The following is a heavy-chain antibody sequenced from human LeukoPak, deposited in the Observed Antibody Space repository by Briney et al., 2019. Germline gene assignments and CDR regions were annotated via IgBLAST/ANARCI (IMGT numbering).Heavy chain of an antibody. CDR2: ISGSSFYI. J-gene: IGHJ6*02. CDR3: AREWRYNSGWYRDYYGMDV. Sequence: NPGGSLRLSCAASGFIFSSCSMNWVRQAPGKGLEWVSSISGSSFYINYADSVRGRFTISRDNAENSVYLQMSSLRDEDTAVYYCAREWRYNSGWYRDYYGMDVWGQGTTVTVSS. CDR1: GFIFSSCS. V-gene: IGHV3-21*01. D-gene: IGHD6-19*01.